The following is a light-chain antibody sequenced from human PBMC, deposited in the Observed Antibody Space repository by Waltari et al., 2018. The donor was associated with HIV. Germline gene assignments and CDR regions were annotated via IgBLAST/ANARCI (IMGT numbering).Light chain of an antibody. CDR1: SSDVGGYNY. CDR2: EVT. V-gene: IGLV2-8*01. J-gene: IGLJ1*01. CDR3: SSYAGSNTFV. Sequence: QSALTQPPSASGPPGQSVTISCTGPSSDVGGYNYVPWYQQHPDKAPKLMIYEVTKRPSGVPDRFSGSKSGNTASLTISGLQAEDEADYYCSSYAGSNTFVFGTGTKVTVL.